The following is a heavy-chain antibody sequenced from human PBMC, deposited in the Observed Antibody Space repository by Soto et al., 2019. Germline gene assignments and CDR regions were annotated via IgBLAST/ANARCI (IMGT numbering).Heavy chain of an antibody. CDR2: TIPMFATA. J-gene: IGHJ4*02. CDR3: ARGLFGQQWLVGFDT. Sequence: QVQLVQSGAEVKKPGSSVKVSCKASGGTFSNYIFSWVRQAPGQGLEWMGGTIPMFATAQYAQKLQGRVTITADKSTSTVYMDLTSLRSDDTAVYYCARGLFGQQWLVGFDTWGKGTLVTVSS. V-gene: IGHV1-69*06. D-gene: IGHD6-19*01. CDR1: GGTFSNYI.